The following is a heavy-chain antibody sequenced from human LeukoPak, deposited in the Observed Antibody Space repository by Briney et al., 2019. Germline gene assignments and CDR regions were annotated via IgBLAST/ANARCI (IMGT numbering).Heavy chain of an antibody. CDR3: ARDRGYSYGLDAFDI. V-gene: IGHV4-59*01. J-gene: IGHJ3*02. D-gene: IGHD5-18*01. CDR2: IYYSGST. Sequence: SETLSLTCTVSGGSISSYYWSWIRQPPGKGLEWIGYIYYSGSTNYNPSLKSRVTISVDTSKNQFSLKLSSVTAADTAMYYCARDRGYSYGLDAFDIWGQGTMVTVSS. CDR1: GGSISSYY.